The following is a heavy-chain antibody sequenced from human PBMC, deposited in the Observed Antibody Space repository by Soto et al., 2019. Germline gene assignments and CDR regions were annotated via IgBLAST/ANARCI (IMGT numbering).Heavy chain of an antibody. Sequence: SETLSLTCSVSGASMSDYYGSWIRQSPGKGLEHIGYMNPVGRGEYNPSLKSRVTISVDTSNNQISLKLSSVTAADTAVYYCARVPFVGYFDWLDPWGHGTLVTVSS. J-gene: IGHJ5*02. D-gene: IGHD3-9*01. CDR1: GASMSDYY. CDR2: MNPVGRG. V-gene: IGHV4-59*13. CDR3: ARVPFVGYFDWLDP.